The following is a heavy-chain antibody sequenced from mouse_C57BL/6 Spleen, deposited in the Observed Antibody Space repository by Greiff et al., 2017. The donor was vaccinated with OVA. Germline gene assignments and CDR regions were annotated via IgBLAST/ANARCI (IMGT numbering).Heavy chain of an antibody. V-gene: IGHV1-5*01. Sequence: VQLQQSGTVLARPGASVKLSCKTSGYTFTSYWMHWVKQRPGQGLEWIGAIYPGNSDTSYNQKFKGKAKLTAVTSASTAYMELSSLTNEDSAVYYSTSDCYDQYYAMDYWGQGTPVTVSA. CDR1: GYTFTSYW. CDR3: TSDCYDQYYAMDY. D-gene: IGHD2-12*01. J-gene: IGHJ4*01. CDR2: IYPGNSDT.